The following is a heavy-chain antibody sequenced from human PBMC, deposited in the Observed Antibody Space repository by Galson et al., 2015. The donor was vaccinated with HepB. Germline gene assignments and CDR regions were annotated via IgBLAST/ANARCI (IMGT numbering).Heavy chain of an antibody. CDR3: ATVYPPWYSSSWPFDY. CDR1: GYTLTELS. V-gene: IGHV1-24*01. Sequence: SVKVSCKVSGYTLTELSMHWVRQAPGKGLEWTGGFDPEDGETIYAQKFQGRVTMTEDTSTDTAYMELSSLRSEDTAVYYCATVYPPWYSSSWPFDYWGQGTLVTVSS. D-gene: IGHD6-13*01. J-gene: IGHJ4*02. CDR2: FDPEDGET.